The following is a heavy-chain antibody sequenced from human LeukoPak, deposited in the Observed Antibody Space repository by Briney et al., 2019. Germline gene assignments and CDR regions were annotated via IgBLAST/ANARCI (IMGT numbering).Heavy chain of an antibody. CDR1: GLTFSSYD. J-gene: IGHJ6*03. CDR3: ARDMGELLYYYYYYMDV. V-gene: IGHV3-21*01. Sequence: GGSLRLSCAASGLTFSSYDMTWVRQAPGKGLEYVSSINYNGIYIFSADSVKGRFTISRDNAKNSLYLQMNSLRAEDTAVYYCARDMGELLYYYYYYMDVWGKGTTVTVSS. D-gene: IGHD1-26*01. CDR2: INYNGIYI.